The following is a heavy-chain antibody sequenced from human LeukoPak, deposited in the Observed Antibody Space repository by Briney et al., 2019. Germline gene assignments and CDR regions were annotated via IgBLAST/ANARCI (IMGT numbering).Heavy chain of an antibody. V-gene: IGHV3-48*03. CDR2: ISGSGSPI. CDR3: ARVPYSSGWYNFDY. CDR1: GFTFSRFE. J-gene: IGHJ4*02. Sequence: GGSLRLSCAASGFTFSRFEMNWVRQAPGKGLEWVSYISGSGSPIYYADSVKGRFTISRDNAKNSLYLQMSSLRVEDTAVYYCARVPYSSGWYNFDYWGQGTLVTVSS. D-gene: IGHD6-19*01.